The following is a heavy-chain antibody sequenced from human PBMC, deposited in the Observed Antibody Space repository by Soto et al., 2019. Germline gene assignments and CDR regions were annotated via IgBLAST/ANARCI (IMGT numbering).Heavy chain of an antibody. CDR2: IYYAGST. CDR3: ARRIMATETFDN. V-gene: IGHV4-59*08. J-gene: IGHJ4*02. Sequence: SETLSLTCTVSDGSMISYYWSWIRQPPGRGLEWIGFIYYAGSTKYNPSLNSRVTISVDTSKNQFSLTVTSVTAADTAVYYCARRIMATETFDNWGQGTLLTVSS. D-gene: IGHD5-12*01. CDR1: DGSMISYY.